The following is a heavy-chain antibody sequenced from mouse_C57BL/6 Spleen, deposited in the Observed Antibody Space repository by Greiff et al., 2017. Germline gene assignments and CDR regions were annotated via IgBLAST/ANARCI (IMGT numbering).Heavy chain of an antibody. CDR2: IDPSDSET. J-gene: IGHJ1*03. CDR3: ARERLTTVVATNWYFDV. Sequence: QVQLQQSGAELVRPGSSVKLSCKASGYTFTSYWMHWVKQRPIQGLEWIGNIDPSDSETHYNQKFKDKATLTVDKSSSTAYMQLSSLTSEDSAVYYCARERLTTVVATNWYFDVWGTGTTVTVSS. D-gene: IGHD1-1*01. CDR1: GYTFTSYW. V-gene: IGHV1-52*01.